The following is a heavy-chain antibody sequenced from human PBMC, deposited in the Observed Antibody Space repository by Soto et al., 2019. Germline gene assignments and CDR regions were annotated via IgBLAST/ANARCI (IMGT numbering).Heavy chain of an antibody. V-gene: IGHV3-7*01. CDR1: GFSVSNSW. Sequence: PGGSLRLSCAVSGFSVSNSWMSWVRQAPGKGLEWVAAMKEDGTLQYYVDSVKGRFTISRDNAKNLLFLDMSSLRGQDTAIYYRSRDLSSSSAYWGQGTQVTVSS. CDR3: SRDLSSSSAY. D-gene: IGHD6-6*01. J-gene: IGHJ4*02. CDR2: MKEDGTLQ.